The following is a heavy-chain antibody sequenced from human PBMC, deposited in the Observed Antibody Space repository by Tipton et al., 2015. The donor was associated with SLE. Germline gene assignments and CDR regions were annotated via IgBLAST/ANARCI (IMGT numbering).Heavy chain of an antibody. CDR3: ARRTTMVQGVINYYYGMDV. J-gene: IGHJ6*02. CDR2: INHSGST. Sequence: TLSLTCAVYGGSFSGYYWSWIRQPPGKGLEWIGEINHSGSTNYNPSLKSRVTISVDTSKNQFSLKLSSVTAADTAVYYCARRTTMVQGVINYYYGMDVWGQGTTVTVSS. V-gene: IGHV4-34*01. D-gene: IGHD3-10*01. CDR1: GGSFSGYY.